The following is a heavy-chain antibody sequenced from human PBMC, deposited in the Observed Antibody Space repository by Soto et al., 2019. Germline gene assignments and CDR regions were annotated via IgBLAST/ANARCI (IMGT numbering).Heavy chain of an antibody. V-gene: IGHV1-69*12. Sequence: QVQLVQSGAEVKKPGSSVKVSCKASGGTFSSYAISWVRQAPGQGLEWMGGIIPIFGTANYAQKFQGGVTITADESTREAYMAVNSLRAEDTAVYYCARDCGGKPGWGQVTLVTLAT. CDR1: GGTFSSYA. CDR3: ARDCGGKPG. J-gene: IGHJ4*02. D-gene: IGHD2-15*01. CDR2: IIPIFGTA.